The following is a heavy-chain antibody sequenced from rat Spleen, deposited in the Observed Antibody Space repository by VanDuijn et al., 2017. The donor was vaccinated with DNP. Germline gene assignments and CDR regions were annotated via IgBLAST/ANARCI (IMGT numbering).Heavy chain of an antibody. D-gene: IGHD1-12*02. CDR3: ARDYYDGSYYGLRFAN. CDR2: MWSDGDT. Sequence: QVQLKESGPGLVQPSQTLSLTCTVSGFSLTSYHVHWVRQPPGKGLEWMGVMWSDGDTSYHSTLQSRLRISRDTSKSQVFLKMNSLQPEDTATYACARDYYDGSYYGLRFANWGQGTLVTVSS. V-gene: IGHV2-32*01. J-gene: IGHJ3*01. CDR1: GFSLTSYH.